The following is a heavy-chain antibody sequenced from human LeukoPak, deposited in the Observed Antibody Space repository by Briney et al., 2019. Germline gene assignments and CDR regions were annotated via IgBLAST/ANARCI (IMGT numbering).Heavy chain of an antibody. V-gene: IGHV4-61*02. CDR2: IDTYGST. D-gene: IGHD3-10*01. CDR1: GGSISSGTYY. J-gene: IGHJ3*02. Sequence: PSETLSLTCTVSGGSISSGTYYWSWIRQPAGKGLEWIGRIDTYGSTKYNPSLKSRVTISVDTSKNQFSLSLSSVTAADTAVYYCAREFWNYRSGNLQAFHIWGQGTMVTVSS. CDR3: AREFWNYRSGNLQAFHI.